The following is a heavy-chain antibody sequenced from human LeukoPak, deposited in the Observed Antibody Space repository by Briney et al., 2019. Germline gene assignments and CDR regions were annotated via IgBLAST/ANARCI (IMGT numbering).Heavy chain of an antibody. CDR2: ISGSGGST. CDR1: GFTFSSYA. CDR3: AKAHYDFWGCVDY. J-gene: IGHJ4*02. Sequence: GGSLRLSCAASGFTFSSYAMSWVRQAPGKGLEWVSAISGSGGSTYYADFVKGRFTISRDSSKNTLYLQMNSLRAEDTAVYYCAKAHYDFWGCVDYWGQGTLVTVSS. D-gene: IGHD3-3*01. V-gene: IGHV3-23*01.